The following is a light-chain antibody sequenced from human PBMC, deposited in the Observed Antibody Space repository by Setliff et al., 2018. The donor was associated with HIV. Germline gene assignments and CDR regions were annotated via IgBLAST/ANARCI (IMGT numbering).Light chain of an antibody. J-gene: IGLJ1*01. CDR2: EVT. CDR3: CSYAGSSTYV. V-gene: IGLV2-23*02. CDR1: SSDVGNYNL. Sequence: ALTQPASVSGSPGQSITIPCTGTSSDVGNYNLVSWYQQHPGTAPKLIIYEVTKRPSGVSNRFSGSESGNTASLTISGLQAEDESDYYCCSYAGSSTYVFGSGTKVTVL.